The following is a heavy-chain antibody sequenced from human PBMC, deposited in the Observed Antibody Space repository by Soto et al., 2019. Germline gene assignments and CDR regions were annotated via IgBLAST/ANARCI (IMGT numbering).Heavy chain of an antibody. Sequence: GASLKISCKGVGYSFSTLWIGWVRQMPGKGLEWVGVIYPGDSDTKYSPSFHGHVTISADKSTSTTYLQWTSLKTSDTAIYYCVGPFNTGTFAGFDYWGQGTLVTVSS. V-gene: IGHV5-51*01. CDR3: VGPFNTGTFAGFDY. D-gene: IGHD1-26*01. CDR1: GYSFSTLW. CDR2: IYPGDSDT. J-gene: IGHJ4*02.